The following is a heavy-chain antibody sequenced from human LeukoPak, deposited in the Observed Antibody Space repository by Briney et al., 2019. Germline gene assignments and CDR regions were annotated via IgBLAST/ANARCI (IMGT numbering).Heavy chain of an antibody. D-gene: IGHD3-10*01. CDR3: ARFGITVVRGVKYYFDY. V-gene: IGHV4-59*08. CDR2: IYYSGAT. CDR1: GGSISNYY. Sequence: RPSETLSLTCTVSGGSISNYYWSWIRQPPGKGLEGSGHIYYSGATKYNPSLKSRITIAGDTSKNQFSLMLSSVTAADTAAYYSARFGITVVRGVKYYFDYWGQGTLVTVSS. J-gene: IGHJ4*02.